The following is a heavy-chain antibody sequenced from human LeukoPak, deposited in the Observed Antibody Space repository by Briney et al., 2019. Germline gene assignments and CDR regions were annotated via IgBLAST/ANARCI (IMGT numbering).Heavy chain of an antibody. J-gene: IGHJ4*02. CDR2: IYQSGST. CDR1: GYSIRSGYQ. Sequence: SETLSLTCTASGYSIRSGYQWAWIRQPPGKGLEWIGSIYQSGSTYDNPSLKSRVTMSVDTSKNQFSLKMRPVTAADTAIYYCARSEINDYNRYWGQGILVTVSS. CDR3: ARSEINDYNRY. V-gene: IGHV4-38-2*02. D-gene: IGHD3-16*01.